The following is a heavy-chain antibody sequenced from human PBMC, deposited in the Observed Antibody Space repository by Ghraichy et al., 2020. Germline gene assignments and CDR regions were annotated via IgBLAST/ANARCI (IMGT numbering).Heavy chain of an antibody. D-gene: IGHD4-23*01. CDR2: ITSSGRFI. CDR3: ARGSTVVRFYYYDGMDV. J-gene: IGHJ6*02. Sequence: GSLNISCVGSGFTFSGYSMNWVRQSPGKGLEWVAYITSSGRFISYADSVKGRFTISRDNAQNSLYLQMNSLRDEDTALYFCARGSTVVRFYYYDGMDVWGQGTTVTVSS. V-gene: IGHV3-48*02. CDR1: GFTFSGYS.